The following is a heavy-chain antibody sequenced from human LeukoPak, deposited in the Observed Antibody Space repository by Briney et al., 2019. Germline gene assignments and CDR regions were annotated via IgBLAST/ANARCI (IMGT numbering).Heavy chain of an antibody. D-gene: IGHD3-10*01. Sequence: PGGSLRLSCAASGLTFSNAGKSWVRQGPGKGLEWVGRVQSKTDGGTIEYAAPVKGRFTISRDDSKTTLYLQMNSLKTEDTGVYYCSSLMIRGIINIWGQGTLVTVSS. CDR2: VQSKTDGGTI. J-gene: IGHJ4*02. V-gene: IGHV3-15*01. CDR1: GLTFSNAG. CDR3: SSLMIRGIINI.